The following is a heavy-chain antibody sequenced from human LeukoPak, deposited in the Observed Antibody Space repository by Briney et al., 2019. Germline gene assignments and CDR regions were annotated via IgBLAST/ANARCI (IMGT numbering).Heavy chain of an antibody. CDR1: GYTFTSYD. Sequence: ASVKVSCKASGYTFTSYDINWVRQATGQGLEWMGWMNPNSGNTGYAQKFQGRVTMTRNTSISTAYMELSRLRSEDTAVYYCARGEGVPAAMPDYYYGMDVWGQGTTVTVSS. CDR3: ARGEGVPAAMPDYYYGMDV. J-gene: IGHJ6*02. CDR2: MNPNSGNT. V-gene: IGHV1-8*01. D-gene: IGHD2-2*01.